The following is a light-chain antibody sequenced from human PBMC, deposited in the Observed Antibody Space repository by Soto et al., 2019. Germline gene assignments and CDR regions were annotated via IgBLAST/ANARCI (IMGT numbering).Light chain of an antibody. CDR1: QGISSY. Sequence: IQLNQSPSSLSASVGDRVTITCRASQGISSYLAWYQQKPGKAPKLLIYAASSLHSGVPSRFSGSGSGTDFTLTISSLQAEDFGTYYCQQAYNTPRTFGQGTKVDIK. CDR2: AAS. CDR3: QQAYNTPRT. J-gene: IGKJ1*01. V-gene: IGKV1-39*01.